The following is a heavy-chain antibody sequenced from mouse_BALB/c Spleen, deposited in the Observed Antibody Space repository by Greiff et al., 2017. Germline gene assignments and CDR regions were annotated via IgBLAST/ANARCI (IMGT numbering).Heavy chain of an antibody. J-gene: IGHJ2*01. CDR2: IYPGDGDT. CDR1: GYTFTSYW. V-gene: IGHV1-87*01. D-gene: IGHD1-1*01. Sequence: QVQLQQSGAELARPGASVKLSCKASGYTFTSYWMQWVKQRPGQGLEWIGAIYPGDGDTRYTQKFKGKATLTADKSSSTAYMQLSSLASEDSAVYYCAREGDYYGYYFDYWGQGTTLTVSS. CDR3: AREGDYYGYYFDY.